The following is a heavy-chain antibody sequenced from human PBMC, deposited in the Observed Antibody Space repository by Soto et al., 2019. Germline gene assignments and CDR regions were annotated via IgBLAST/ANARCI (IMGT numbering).Heavy chain of an antibody. CDR3: AGGPYGSGSYPSPSLWY. J-gene: IGHJ4*02. Sequence: ASVKVSCKASGYTFTSYGISWVRQAPGQGLEWMGWISAYNGNTNYAQKLQGRVTMTTDTSTSTAYMELRSLRSDDTAVYYCAGGPYGSGSYPSPSLWYWGQGTLVTVSS. CDR1: GYTFTSYG. V-gene: IGHV1-18*01. D-gene: IGHD3-10*01. CDR2: ISAYNGNT.